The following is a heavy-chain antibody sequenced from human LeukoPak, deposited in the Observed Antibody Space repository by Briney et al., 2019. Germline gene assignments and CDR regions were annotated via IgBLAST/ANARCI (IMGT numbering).Heavy chain of an antibody. Sequence: GGSLRLSCAASGFTLSNYWMHWVRQGPGKGLVWVSRVSNDGSSTAYADSVRGRFTISRDNAKNTLYLQMNSLRAEDTAVYYCVGAAADTTPRPWGQGALVTVSS. D-gene: IGHD6-13*01. CDR3: VGAAADTTPRP. CDR2: VSNDGSST. CDR1: GFTLSNYW. J-gene: IGHJ4*02. V-gene: IGHV3-74*01.